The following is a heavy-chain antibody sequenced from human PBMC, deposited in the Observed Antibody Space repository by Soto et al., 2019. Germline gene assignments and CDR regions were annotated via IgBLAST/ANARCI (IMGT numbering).Heavy chain of an antibody. D-gene: IGHD6-19*01. CDR1: GFTLSSHW. V-gene: IGHV3-74*01. J-gene: IGHJ4*02. Sequence: EVQLVESGGGLVQPGGSLRLSCEASGFTLSSHWMNWVRQAPGKGLVWVSRIDSDGGSITYADSVKGRFTISRDNAKNTLYRQMNSLRAEDTAVYYCAREGSSGWHFDYWGQGTLVTVSS. CDR3: AREGSSGWHFDY. CDR2: IDSDGGSI.